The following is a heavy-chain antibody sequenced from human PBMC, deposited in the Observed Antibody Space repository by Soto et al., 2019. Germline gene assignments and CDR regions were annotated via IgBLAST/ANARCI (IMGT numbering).Heavy chain of an antibody. Sequence: GGSLRLSCADSGFTFSNYWMSWVRQAPGKGLEWVANIKEDGSEKKYVDSVKGRFTISRDNAKNSLYLQMNSLRAEDTAVYYCARTTYLDYWGQGTLVTVSS. D-gene: IGHD4-17*01. V-gene: IGHV3-7*03. J-gene: IGHJ4*02. CDR3: ARTTYLDY. CDR2: IKEDGSEK. CDR1: GFTFSNYW.